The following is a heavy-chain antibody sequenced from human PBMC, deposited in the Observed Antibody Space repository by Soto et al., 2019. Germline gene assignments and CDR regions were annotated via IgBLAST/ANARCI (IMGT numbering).Heavy chain of an antibody. CDR2: IIPIFGTA. V-gene: IGHV1-69*06. Sequence: QVQLVQSGAEVKKPGSSVKVSCKASGGTFSSYAISWVRQAPGQGLEWMGGIIPIFGTANYAQKFQGRVTITADKSTSTAYMELSSLRSEDTAVYYCARYSQIAARPGDYYYYGMDVWGQLTTVTVSS. J-gene: IGHJ6*02. CDR1: GGTFSSYA. D-gene: IGHD6-6*01. CDR3: ARYSQIAARPGDYYYYGMDV.